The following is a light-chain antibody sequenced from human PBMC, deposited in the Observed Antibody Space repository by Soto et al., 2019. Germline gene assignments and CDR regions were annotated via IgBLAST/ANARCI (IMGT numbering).Light chain of an antibody. V-gene: IGKV1-33*01. J-gene: IGKJ2*03. Sequence: DIQMTQSPSSLSASVGDRVTITCQASQDVRKYLSWYQQKARKAPKLLIYDASNLETGVPSRFTGSGSETDFTLTIRSLQPEDYATYYCQHAYVAPYSFGQGTKVDI. CDR3: QHAYVAPYS. CDR1: QDVRKY. CDR2: DAS.